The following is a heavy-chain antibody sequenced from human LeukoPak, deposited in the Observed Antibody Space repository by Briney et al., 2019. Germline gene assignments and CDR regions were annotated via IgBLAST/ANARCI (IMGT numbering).Heavy chain of an antibody. V-gene: IGHV3-21*01. CDR1: GFTFSSYS. D-gene: IGHD3-3*01. J-gene: IGHJ4*02. CDR2: ISSSSSSYK. CDR3: AKDESITIFGVVISGGPFDY. Sequence: GGSLRLSCAASGFTFSSYSMNWVRQAPGKGLEWVSSISSSSSSYKYYADSVKGRFTISRDNAKNSLYLQMNSLRAEDTAVYYCAKDESITIFGVVISGGPFDYWGQGTLVTVSS.